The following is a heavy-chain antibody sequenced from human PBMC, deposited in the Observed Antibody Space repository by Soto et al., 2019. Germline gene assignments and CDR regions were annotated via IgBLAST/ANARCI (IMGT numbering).Heavy chain of an antibody. CDR2: INAGNGNT. Sequence: GASVKVSCKASGYTFTSYAMHWVRQAPGQRLEWMRWINAGNGNTKYSQKFQGRVTITRDTSASTAYMELSSLRSEDTAVYYCARGGGVLRYFDWLPEREFDYWGQGTLVTVSS. J-gene: IGHJ4*02. V-gene: IGHV1-3*01. CDR3: ARGGGVLRYFDWLPEREFDY. CDR1: GYTFTSYA. D-gene: IGHD3-9*01.